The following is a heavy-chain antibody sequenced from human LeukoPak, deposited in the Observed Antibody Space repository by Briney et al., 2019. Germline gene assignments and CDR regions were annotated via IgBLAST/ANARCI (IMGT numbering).Heavy chain of an antibody. CDR3: ATTYPVVAANNWFDP. D-gene: IGHD2-15*01. CDR2: INPNSGGT. V-gene: IGHV1-2*02. J-gene: IGHJ5*02. Sequence: GASVKVSCKVSGYTLTELSMHWVRQAPGQGLEWMGWINPNSGGTNYAQKFQGRVTMTRDTSISTAYMELSRLRSDDTAVYYCATTYPVVAANNWFDPWGQGTLVTVSS. CDR1: GYTLTELS.